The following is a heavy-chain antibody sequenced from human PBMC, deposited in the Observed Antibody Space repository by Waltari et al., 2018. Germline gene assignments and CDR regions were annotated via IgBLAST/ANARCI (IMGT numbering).Heavy chain of an antibody. J-gene: IGHJ4*02. D-gene: IGHD2-21*02. V-gene: IGHV4-30-4*08. CDR3: AYTEGATDGGDFTFDY. CDR1: GGSISSGDYY. CDR2: IYYSGST. Sequence: QVQLQESGPGLVKPSQTLSLTCTVSGGSISSGDYYWSWIRQPPGKGLEWIGYIYYSGSTYYNPSLKSRVTISVDTSKNQFSLKLSSVTAADTAVYYCAYTEGATDGGDFTFDYWGQGTLVTVSS.